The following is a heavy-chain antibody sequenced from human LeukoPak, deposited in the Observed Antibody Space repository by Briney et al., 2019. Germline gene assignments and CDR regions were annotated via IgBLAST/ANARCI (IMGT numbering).Heavy chain of an antibody. V-gene: IGHV3-23*01. Sequence: GGSLRLSCAASGFTFSSYAMSWVRQAPGKGLEWVSAISGSGGSTYYADSVKGRFTISRDNSKNTLYLQMNSLRAEDTAVYYCAKEGDYDILPGPKLDYWGQGPLVTVSS. D-gene: IGHD3-9*01. CDR3: AKEGDYDILPGPKLDY. CDR2: ISGSGGST. J-gene: IGHJ4*02. CDR1: GFTFSSYA.